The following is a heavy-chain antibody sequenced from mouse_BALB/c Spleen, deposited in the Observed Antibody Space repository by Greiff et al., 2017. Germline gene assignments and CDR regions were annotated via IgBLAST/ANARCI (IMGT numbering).Heavy chain of an antibody. V-gene: IGHV5-12-1*01. Sequence: EVHLVESGGGLVKPGGSLKLSCAASGFAFSSYDMSWVRQTPEKRLEWVAYISSGGGSTYYPDTVKGRFTISRDNAKNTLYLQMSSLKSEDTAMYYCARQEIYYDYDVWFAYWGQGTLVTVSA. CDR1: GFAFSSYD. J-gene: IGHJ3*01. CDR3: ARQEIYYDYDVWFAY. D-gene: IGHD2-4*01. CDR2: ISSGGGST.